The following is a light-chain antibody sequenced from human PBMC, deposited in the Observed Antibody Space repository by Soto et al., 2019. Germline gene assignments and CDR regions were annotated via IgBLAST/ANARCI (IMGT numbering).Light chain of an antibody. Sequence: QSVLTQPASVSGSPGQSITISCTGTSSDVGYYNYVSWFQQHPGKAPKLMISEVVNRPSGVSIRFSGSKSGDTASLTITGLQAEDEADYYRSSYAAGSIYVFGTGTKVTVL. J-gene: IGLJ1*01. CDR2: EVV. V-gene: IGLV2-14*01. CDR1: SSDVGYYNY. CDR3: SSYAAGSIYV.